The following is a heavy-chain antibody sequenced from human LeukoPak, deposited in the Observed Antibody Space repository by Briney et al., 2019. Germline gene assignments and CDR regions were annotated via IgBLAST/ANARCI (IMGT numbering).Heavy chain of an antibody. CDR1: GYTFNSYG. D-gene: IGHD3-3*01. V-gene: IGHV1-18*01. J-gene: IGHJ4*02. Sequence: ASVKVSCKASGYTFNSYGISWVRQAPGQGLEWMGWVSPYTGSTGYAQSLQGRVTMTTDTSTGTAYMELRSLTSDDTAVYYCAREVWSGYYIDYWGQGTLVTVSS. CDR2: VSPYTGST. CDR3: AREVWSGYYIDY.